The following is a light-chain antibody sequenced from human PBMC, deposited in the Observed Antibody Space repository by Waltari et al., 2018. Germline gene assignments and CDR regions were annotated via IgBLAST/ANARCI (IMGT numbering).Light chain of an antibody. CDR1: QSLFSSSTSKTY. V-gene: IGKV4-1*01. CDR2: WAS. J-gene: IGKJ5*01. Sequence: DIVMTQSPDSLAVSLGERATINCKSSQSLFSSSTSKTYIAWYQHKPGHPPKLLLYWASIRDSGVPDRFSGSGYGTDFTLTISSLQAEDVAVYYCHHYYIPPLTFGQGTRLEI. CDR3: HHYYIPPLT.